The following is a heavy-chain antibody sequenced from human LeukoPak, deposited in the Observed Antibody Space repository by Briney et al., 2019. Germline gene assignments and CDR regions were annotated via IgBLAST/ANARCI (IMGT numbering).Heavy chain of an antibody. Sequence: SETLSLTCTVSGASISAYYWSWIRQPPGKGLEWIGYIFYSGSTLYNPSLQSRVTISVDTSKNQFSLRLTSVTAADTAVYYCASGPYPAAGTDHQFDYWGQGTLVTVSS. CDR2: IFYSGST. CDR1: GASISAYY. V-gene: IGHV4-59*01. J-gene: IGHJ4*02. D-gene: IGHD6-13*01. CDR3: ASGPYPAAGTDHQFDY.